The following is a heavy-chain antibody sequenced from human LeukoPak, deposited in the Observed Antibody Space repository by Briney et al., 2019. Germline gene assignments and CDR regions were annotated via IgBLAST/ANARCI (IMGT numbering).Heavy chain of an antibody. Sequence: PSDTLSLTCTVSGGSISSGSYYWSWIRQPAGKGLEWIGRIYTSGSTNYNPSLKSRVTISVDTSKNQFSLKLSSVTAADTAVYYCARSVDQRQLTTIHYYYYMDVWGKGTTVTVSS. CDR3: ARSVDQRQLTTIHYYYYMDV. CDR1: GGSISSGSYY. V-gene: IGHV4-61*02. J-gene: IGHJ6*03. CDR2: IYTSGST. D-gene: IGHD4/OR15-4a*01.